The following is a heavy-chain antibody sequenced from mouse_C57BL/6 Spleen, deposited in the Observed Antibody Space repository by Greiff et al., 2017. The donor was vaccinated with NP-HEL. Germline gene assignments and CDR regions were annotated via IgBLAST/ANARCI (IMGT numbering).Heavy chain of an antibody. CDR3: ARNWEDYAMDY. D-gene: IGHD4-1*01. CDR2: ISYDGSN. CDR1: GYSITSGYY. J-gene: IGHJ4*01. Sequence: EVQLQESGPGLVKPSQSLSLTCSVTGYSITSGYYWNWIRQFPGNKLEWMGYISYDGSNNYNPSLKNRISITRDTSKNQFFLKLNSVTTEDTATYYCARNWEDYAMDYWGQGTSVTVSS. V-gene: IGHV3-6*01.